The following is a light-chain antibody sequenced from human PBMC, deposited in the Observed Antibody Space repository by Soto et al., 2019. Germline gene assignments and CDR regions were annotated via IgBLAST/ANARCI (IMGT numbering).Light chain of an antibody. CDR3: SSYTGGSLV. CDR1: NSDVGAYNY. Sequence: QSVLTQPASVSGSPGQSITISCTGTNSDVGAYNYVSWYQQHSDKAPRLLIYEVNNRPSGVSNRFSGSKSGNTASLTISGLQADDEADYYCSSYTGGSLVFGGGTKLTVL. V-gene: IGLV2-14*01. J-gene: IGLJ2*01. CDR2: EVN.